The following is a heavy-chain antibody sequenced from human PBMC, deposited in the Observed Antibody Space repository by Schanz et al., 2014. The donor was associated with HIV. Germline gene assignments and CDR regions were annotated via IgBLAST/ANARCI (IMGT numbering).Heavy chain of an antibody. J-gene: IGHJ6*02. CDR3: ARVANWDYYGMDV. D-gene: IGHD3-16*01. CDR1: GFTFSTYG. V-gene: IGHV3-30*03. Sequence: QVQLVESGGGVVQPGRSLRLSCAASGFTFSTYGMHWVRQAPGKGLEWVAFISYDGSNKYYADSVKGRFTISRDNSKNTLYRQMNSLRAEDTAVYYCARVANWDYYGMDVWGRGTTVIVSS. CDR2: ISYDGSNK.